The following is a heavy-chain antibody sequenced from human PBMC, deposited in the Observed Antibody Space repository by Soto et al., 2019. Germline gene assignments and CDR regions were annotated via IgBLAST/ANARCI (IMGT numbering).Heavy chain of an antibody. V-gene: IGHV3-21*01. D-gene: IGHD4-17*01. CDR1: GFTFSSYS. CDR3: ARRDYGENYYYYGMDV. CDR2: ISSSSSYI. J-gene: IGHJ6*02. Sequence: EVQLVESGGGLVKPGGSLRLSCAASGFTFSSYSMNWVRQAPGKGLEWVSSISSSSSYIYYADSVKGRFTISRDNAKNSLYLQMNSLRAEDTAVYYCARRDYGENYYYYGMDVWGQGTTVTVSS.